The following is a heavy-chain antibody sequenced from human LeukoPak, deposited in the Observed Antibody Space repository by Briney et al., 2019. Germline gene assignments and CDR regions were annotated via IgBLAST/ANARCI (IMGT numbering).Heavy chain of an antibody. CDR2: IKQDRSEK. D-gene: IGHD3-22*01. Sequence: GGSLRLSCAASGFTFSSYWMSWVRQAPGKGLEWVANIKQDRSEKYYVDSVKGRFTISRDNAKNSLYLQMNSLRAEDTAVYYCARDHYDSSGYYYLSVTPGVWFDPWGQGTLVTVSS. J-gene: IGHJ5*02. V-gene: IGHV3-7*01. CDR3: ARDHYDSSGYYYLSVTPGVWFDP. CDR1: GFTFSSYW.